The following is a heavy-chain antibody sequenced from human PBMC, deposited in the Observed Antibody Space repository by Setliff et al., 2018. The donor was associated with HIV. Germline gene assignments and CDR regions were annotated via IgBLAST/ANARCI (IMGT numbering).Heavy chain of an antibody. J-gene: IGHJ3*01. CDR3: AREVASYSSRFDAFDV. D-gene: IGHD6-13*01. Sequence: ASVKVSCKASGYTFSSYDINWVRQATGQGLEWMGWMNPNSGNTGYAQKFQGGVTITADKSTSTAYMELSNLRSEDTAVYYCAREVASYSSRFDAFDVWGQGTTVTVS. V-gene: IGHV1-8*03. CDR2: MNPNSGNT. CDR1: GYTFSSYD.